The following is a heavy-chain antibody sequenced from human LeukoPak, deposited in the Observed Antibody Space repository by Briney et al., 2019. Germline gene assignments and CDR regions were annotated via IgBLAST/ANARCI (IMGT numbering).Heavy chain of an antibody. CDR3: ARVRILRYFDWPLYYFGY. V-gene: IGHV1-2*02. CDR1: GYTFTGYY. J-gene: IGHJ4*02. D-gene: IGHD3-9*01. Sequence: ASVKVSCKASGYTFTGYYMHWVRQAPGQGLEWMGWINPNSGGTNYAQKFQGRVTMTRDTSISTAYMELSRLRSDDTAVYYCARVRILRYFDWPLYYFGYWGQGTLVTVSS. CDR2: INPNSGGT.